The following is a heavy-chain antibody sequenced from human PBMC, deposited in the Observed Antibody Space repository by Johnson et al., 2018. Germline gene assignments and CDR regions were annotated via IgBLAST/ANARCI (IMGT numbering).Heavy chain of an antibody. CDR1: GFTFSAFA. J-gene: IGHJ3*02. D-gene: IGHD3-3*02. Sequence: QVQLVESGGGVVQPGRSLRLSCAASGFTFSAFAMHWLRQAPGKGLEWVAVISYDGSNKSYADSVKGRFTISRDNSKNTLYLQMNSLRAKDTAVYYCAKNDSIWDSFDIWGQGTMVTVSS. CDR3: AKNDSIWDSFDI. CDR2: ISYDGSNK. V-gene: IGHV3-30*18.